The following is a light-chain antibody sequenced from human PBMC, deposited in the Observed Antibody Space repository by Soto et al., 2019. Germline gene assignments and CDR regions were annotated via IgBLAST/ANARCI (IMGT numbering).Light chain of an antibody. CDR2: DAS. J-gene: IGKJ3*01. Sequence: EIVLTQSPGTLSLSPGERATLSCRASQRVSSNYLAWYQQKPGQAPRLLIYDASNRATGIPDRFSGSGSGTDFTLTISRLEPEDFAVYYCQQYGTSLLTFGPGTKVDIK. V-gene: IGKV3-20*01. CDR1: QRVSSNY. CDR3: QQYGTSLLT.